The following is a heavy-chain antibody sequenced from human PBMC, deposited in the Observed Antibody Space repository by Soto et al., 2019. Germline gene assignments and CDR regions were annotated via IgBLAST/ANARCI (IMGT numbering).Heavy chain of an antibody. CDR2: LSDSGGTF. V-gene: IGHV3-48*03. J-gene: IGHJ6*02. CDR3: ARDLLQCDFWSGYSAYSYYGRDV. Sequence: GGSMRLSCAASGFTFSSYEMNWGRQAPGQGLEWVSYLSDSGGTFYCADSVKGRFTVSRDNAQNSVYLQMNSLRTEDTAVYYCARDLLQCDFWSGYSAYSYYGRDVWGQGTTVTVSS. CDR1: GFTFSSYE. D-gene: IGHD3-3*01.